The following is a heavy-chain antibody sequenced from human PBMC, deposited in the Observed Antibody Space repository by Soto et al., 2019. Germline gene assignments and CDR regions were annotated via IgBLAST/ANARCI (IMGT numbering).Heavy chain of an antibody. V-gene: IGHV1-8*01. CDR2: MNPNSGNT. CDR3: ARGRNGMDV. J-gene: IGHJ6*02. Sequence: GASVKVSCKASGDTFTNYDINWGRQATGQGLEWMGRMNPNSGNTGYAQKFQGRVTMTRNTSITTAYMELSSLRSEDTAVYYCARGRNGMDVWGQGTTVTVSS. CDR1: GDTFTNYD.